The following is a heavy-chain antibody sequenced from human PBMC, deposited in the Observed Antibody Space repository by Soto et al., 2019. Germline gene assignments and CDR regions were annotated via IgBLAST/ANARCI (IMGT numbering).Heavy chain of an antibody. V-gene: IGHV4-34*01. Sequence: SETLSLTCAVYGGSFSGYYWTWIRQPPGTGLEWIGEINHSGSTNYNPSLKSRVTISVDTSKNQFSLKLTSVTAADTAVYYCARDKTTGLFYSCAQRTPVPVSA. J-gene: IGHJ5*01. CDR2: INHSGST. D-gene: IGHD1-1*01. CDR1: GGSFSGYY. CDR3: ARDKTTGLFYS.